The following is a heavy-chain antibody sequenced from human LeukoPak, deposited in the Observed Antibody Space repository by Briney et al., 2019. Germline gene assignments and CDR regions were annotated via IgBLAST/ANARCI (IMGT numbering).Heavy chain of an antibody. V-gene: IGHV6-1*01. J-gene: IGHJ3*02. CDR3: ARTGLDAFDI. CDR2: TYYRSKWYN. Sequence: SQTPSLTCAISGDSVSSNSAAWSWIRQSPSIGPEWLGRTYYRSKWYNDYAVSVKSRITINPDTSKNQFSLQLNSVTPEDTAVYYCARTGLDAFDIWGQGTMVTVSS. CDR1: GDSVSSNSAA.